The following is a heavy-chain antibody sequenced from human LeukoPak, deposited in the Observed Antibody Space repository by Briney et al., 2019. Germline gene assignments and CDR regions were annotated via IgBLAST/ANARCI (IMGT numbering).Heavy chain of an antibody. CDR3: ALIAAAGYFDP. Sequence: ASVKVSCKASGYTSTSYGISWVRQAPGQGLEWMGWISAYNGNTNYAQKLQGRVTMTTDTSTSTAYMELRSLRSDDTAVYYCALIAAAGYFDPWGQGTLVTVSS. V-gene: IGHV1-18*04. CDR1: GYTSTSYG. CDR2: ISAYNGNT. J-gene: IGHJ5*02. D-gene: IGHD6-13*01.